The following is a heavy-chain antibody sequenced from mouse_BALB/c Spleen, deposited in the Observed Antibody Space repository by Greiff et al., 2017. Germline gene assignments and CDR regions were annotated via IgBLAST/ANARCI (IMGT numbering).Heavy chain of an antibody. CDR2: IYPGNVNT. CDR1: GYTFTSYY. V-gene: IGHV1S56*01. CDR3: ARWRELYAMDY. J-gene: IGHJ4*01. Sequence: QVQLKESGPELVKPGASVRISCKASGYTFTSYYIHWVKQRPGQGLEWIGWIYPGNVNTKYNEKFKGKATLTADKSSSTAYMQLSSLTSEDSAVYFCARWRELYAMDYWGQGTSVTVSS.